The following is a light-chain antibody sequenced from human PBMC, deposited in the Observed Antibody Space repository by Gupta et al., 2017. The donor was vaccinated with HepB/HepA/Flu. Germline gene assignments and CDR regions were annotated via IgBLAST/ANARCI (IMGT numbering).Light chain of an antibody. CDR2: YNT. J-gene: IGLJ2*01. CDR3: AAWDESLNGVV. CDR1: SSNVGSKN. Sequence: QSVLTQSPSLSGTPGQRVTISCSGSSSNVGSKNVNWYQQLPGRAPKLLIYYNTERPSGVPDRFSGSKSDTSASLAISDLQSEDEADYYCAAWDESLNGVVFGGVTKLTVL. V-gene: IGLV1-44*01.